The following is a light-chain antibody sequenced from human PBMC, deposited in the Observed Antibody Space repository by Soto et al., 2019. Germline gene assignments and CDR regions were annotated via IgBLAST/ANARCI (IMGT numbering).Light chain of an antibody. Sequence: EIVLTQSPGTLSLSPGERATLSCRASQGVASRYLAWYQQKPGQAPGLLIHGASSRATGIPDRFSGSGSGTDFTLTISRLEPEDFAVYHCQQYGNSPPTFGQGTKVDIK. J-gene: IGKJ1*01. V-gene: IGKV3-20*01. CDR1: QGVASRY. CDR2: GAS. CDR3: QQYGNSPPT.